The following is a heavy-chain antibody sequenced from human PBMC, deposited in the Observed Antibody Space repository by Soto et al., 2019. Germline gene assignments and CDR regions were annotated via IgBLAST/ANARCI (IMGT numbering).Heavy chain of an antibody. CDR3: ARENVLWFGELSNHWFHP. J-gene: IGHJ5*02. V-gene: IGHV1-2*04. D-gene: IGHD3-10*01. CDR2: INPNSGGT. Sequence: ASVKGSCKASGYTFTGYYMHWVRQAPGQGLEWMGWINPNSGGTNYAQKFQGWVTMTRDTSISTAYMELSRLRSDDTAVYYCARENVLWFGELSNHWFHPWGQGTLVSGSS. CDR1: GYTFTGYY.